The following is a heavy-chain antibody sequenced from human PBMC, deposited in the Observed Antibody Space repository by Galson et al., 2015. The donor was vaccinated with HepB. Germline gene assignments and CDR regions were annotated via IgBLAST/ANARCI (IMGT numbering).Heavy chain of an antibody. V-gene: IGHV3-30*03. CDR1: GFTFSSYA. J-gene: IGHJ4*02. Sequence: SLRLSCAASGFTFSSYAMHWVRQAPGKGLEWVAVISHDGNKKYYGDSVKGRFTISRDNSKNTLYAQMNSLRPEDTAVYHCARDVHYYEYVWGAYRSGGFDYWGQGTLVTVSA. CDR2: ISHDGNKK. D-gene: IGHD3-16*02. CDR3: ARDVHYYEYVWGAYRSGGFDY.